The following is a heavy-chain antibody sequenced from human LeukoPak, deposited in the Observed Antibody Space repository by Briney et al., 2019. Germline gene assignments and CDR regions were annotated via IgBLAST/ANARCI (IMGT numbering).Heavy chain of an antibody. CDR2: IIPIFGTA. CDR1: GGTFSSYA. Sequence: GASVKVSCKASGGTFSSYAISWVRQAPGQGLEWMGGIIPIFGTANYAQKFQGRVTITADKSTSTVYMELSSLRSEDTAVYYCARDRWPVTRIQYYYSMDVWGKGTTVTVSS. J-gene: IGHJ6*03. CDR3: ARDRWPVTRIQYYYSMDV. V-gene: IGHV1-69*06. D-gene: IGHD4-17*01.